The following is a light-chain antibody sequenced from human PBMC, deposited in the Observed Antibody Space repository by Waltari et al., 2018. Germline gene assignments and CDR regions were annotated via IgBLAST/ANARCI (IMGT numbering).Light chain of an antibody. J-gene: IGLJ3*02. CDR1: SSDVGGHNH. CDR2: DVN. V-gene: IGLV2-14*03. Sequence: QSALTQPASVSGSPGESITISCTGTSSDVGGHNHVSWYQHHPGKAPKLIIHDVNKRPSGVSTGFSGSKSDTTASLTISGLQAEDEADYYCNSFTDTASWVFGGGTKLTVL. CDR3: NSFTDTASWV.